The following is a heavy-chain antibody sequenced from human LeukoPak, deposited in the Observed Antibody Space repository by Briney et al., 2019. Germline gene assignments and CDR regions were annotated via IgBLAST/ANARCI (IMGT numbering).Heavy chain of an antibody. Sequence: SETLSLTCTVSGGSISSSSYYWSWIRQPPGKGLEWIGYIYYSGSTYYNPSLKSRVSISVHTSKNQFSLKLRSVTAADTAVYYCARPVPSRLGWFDPWGQGTLVTVSS. J-gene: IGHJ5*02. CDR1: GGSISSSSYY. V-gene: IGHV4-39*01. CDR2: IYYSGST. D-gene: IGHD1-1*01. CDR3: ARPVPSRLGWFDP.